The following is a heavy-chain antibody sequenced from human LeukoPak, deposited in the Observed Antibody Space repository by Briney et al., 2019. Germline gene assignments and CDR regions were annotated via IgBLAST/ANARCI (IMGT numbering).Heavy chain of an antibody. D-gene: IGHD1-26*01. CDR1: GGSISSGSYY. CDR3: ARGGVGAIDFDY. CDR2: IYTSGST. J-gene: IGHJ4*02. Sequence: KTSETLSLTCTVSGGSISSGSYYWSWIRQPAGKGLEWIGRIYTSGSTNYNPSLKSRVTISVDTSKNQFSLKLSSVTAADTAVYYCARGGVGAIDFDYWGQGTLVTVSS. V-gene: IGHV4-61*02.